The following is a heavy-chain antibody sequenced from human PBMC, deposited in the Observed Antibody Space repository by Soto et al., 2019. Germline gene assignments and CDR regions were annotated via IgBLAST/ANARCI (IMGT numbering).Heavy chain of an antibody. CDR2: ISSGASNM. CDR3: ARDPNYDFWSGYRNKEGTYGMDV. V-gene: IGHV3-48*03. J-gene: IGHJ6*02. CDR1: GFALSGFE. D-gene: IGHD3-3*01. Sequence: EEQLVESGGGLVQPGGSLRLSCAASGFALSGFEMNWVRQAPGKGLEWVSYISSGASNMYYADSVKGRFTISRDNAQSSLYLQMNSLRVEDTAVYYCARDPNYDFWSGYRNKEGTYGMDVWGQGTTVTVSS.